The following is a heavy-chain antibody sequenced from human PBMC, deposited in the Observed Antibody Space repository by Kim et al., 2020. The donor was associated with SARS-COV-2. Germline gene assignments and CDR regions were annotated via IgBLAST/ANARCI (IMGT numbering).Heavy chain of an antibody. CDR3: ARDMFRSVRTIPEYPDPRESYGMDV. Sequence: ASVKVSCKASGYTFTSYYMHWVRQAPGQGLEWMGIINPSGGSTSYAQKFQGRVTMTRDTSTSTVYMELSSLRSEDTAVYYCARDMFRSVRTIPEYPDPRESYGMDVWGQGTTVTVSS. J-gene: IGHJ6*02. CDR2: INPSGGST. CDR1: GYTFTSYY. D-gene: IGHD3-10*02. V-gene: IGHV1-46*01.